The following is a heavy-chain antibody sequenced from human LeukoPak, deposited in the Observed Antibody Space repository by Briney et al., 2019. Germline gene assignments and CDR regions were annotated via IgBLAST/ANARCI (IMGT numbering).Heavy chain of an antibody. CDR1: GFTFSSYA. Sequence: GGSLRLSCAASGFTFSSYAMTWVRQAPGQGLEWVSGISGSGGSTYYADSVKGRFSISRDSSKNTLYLQMNSLRAEDTAVYYCAKAPSDSYYYYYAVDVWGQGTTVTVSS. CDR3: AKAPSDSYYYYYAVDV. CDR2: ISGSGGST. J-gene: IGHJ6*02. D-gene: IGHD5-18*01. V-gene: IGHV3-23*01.